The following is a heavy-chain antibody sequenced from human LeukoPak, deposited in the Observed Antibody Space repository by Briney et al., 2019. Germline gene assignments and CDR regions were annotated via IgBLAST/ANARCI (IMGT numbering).Heavy chain of an antibody. CDR2: IIPIFGTA. CDR3: AISFRRYCSSTSCSTAYYFDY. V-gene: IGHV1-69*05. D-gene: IGHD2-2*01. Sequence: SVKVSCKASGGTFSSYAISWVRQAPGQGLEWMGGIIPIFGTANYAQKFQGRVTITTDESTSTAYMELSSLRSEDTAVYYCAISFRRYCSSTSCSTAYYFDYWGQRTLVTVSS. CDR1: GGTFSSYA. J-gene: IGHJ4*02.